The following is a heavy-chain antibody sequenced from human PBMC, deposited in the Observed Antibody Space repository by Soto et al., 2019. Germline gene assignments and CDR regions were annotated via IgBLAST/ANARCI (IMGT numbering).Heavy chain of an antibody. D-gene: IGHD1-26*01. V-gene: IGHV1-69*04. CDR3: ARDAAVGLFDY. CDR2: IIPILGLA. CDR1: GGTFSSYT. J-gene: IGHJ4*02. Sequence: EASVKVSCKASGGTFSSYTISWVRQAPGQGLEWMGRIIPILGLANYAQKFQGRVTITADKSTSTAYMELRSLRSDDTAVYYCARDAAVGLFDYWGQGTLVTVSS.